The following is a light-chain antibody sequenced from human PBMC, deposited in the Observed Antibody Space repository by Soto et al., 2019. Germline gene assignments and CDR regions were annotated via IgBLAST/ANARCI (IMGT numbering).Light chain of an antibody. CDR1: QSFSSY. J-gene: IGKJ5*01. V-gene: IGKV3-11*01. Sequence: EIVLTQSPATLSLSPGERATLSCRASQSFSSYLAWYQQKPGQAPRLLIYDASNRATGIPARFSGSGSGTDFTLTISSLEPEDFAVYYCQQYNNWPPITFGQGTRLEI. CDR2: DAS. CDR3: QQYNNWPPIT.